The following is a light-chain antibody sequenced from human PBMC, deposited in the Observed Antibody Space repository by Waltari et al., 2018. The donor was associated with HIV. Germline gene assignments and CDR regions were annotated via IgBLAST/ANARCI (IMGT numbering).Light chain of an antibody. CDR3: QQYGSSPLT. CDR2: GAS. CDR1: QSVSSY. J-gene: IGKJ5*01. V-gene: IGKV3-20*01. Sequence: ELVLTQSPATLSLSPGERATLSCRASQSVSSYLAWYQQKPGQAPRLLIYGASSRATGIPDRFSGSGSGTDFTLTISRLEPEDFAMFYCQQYGSSPLTFGQGTRLEIK.